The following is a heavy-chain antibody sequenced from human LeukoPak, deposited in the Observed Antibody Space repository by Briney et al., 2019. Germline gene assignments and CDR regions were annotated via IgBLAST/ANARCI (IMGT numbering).Heavy chain of an antibody. CDR1: GGSISSYY. Sequence: SETLSLTCTVSGGSISSYYWSWIRQPAGKGLEWIGRIYTSGGTNHNPSLKSRVTMSVDTSKNQFSLKLSSVTAADTAVYYCARGTSDFWSRYYFDYWGQGTLVTVSS. CDR2: IYTSGGT. CDR3: ARGTSDFWSRYYFDY. V-gene: IGHV4-4*07. D-gene: IGHD3-3*01. J-gene: IGHJ4*02.